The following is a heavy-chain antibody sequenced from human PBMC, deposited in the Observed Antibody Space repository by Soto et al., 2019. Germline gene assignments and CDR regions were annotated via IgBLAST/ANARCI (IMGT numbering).Heavy chain of an antibody. D-gene: IGHD3-3*01. CDR2: ISYDGSNK. CDR3: AKDLYDFWSGYYYYGMDV. J-gene: IGHJ6*02. CDR1: GFTFSSYG. V-gene: IGHV3-30*18. Sequence: QVQLVESGGGVVQPGRSLRLSCAASGFTFSSYGMHWVRQAPGKGLEWVAVISYDGSNKYYADSVKGRFTISRDNSKNTLYLQMNSLRAEDTAVYYCAKDLYDFWSGYYYYGMDVWGQGTTFTVSS.